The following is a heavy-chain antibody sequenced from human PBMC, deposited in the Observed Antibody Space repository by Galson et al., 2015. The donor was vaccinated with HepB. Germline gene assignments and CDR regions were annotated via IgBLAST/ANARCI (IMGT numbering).Heavy chain of an antibody. J-gene: IGHJ4*02. V-gene: IGHV3-33*01. Sequence: SLRLSCAASGFTFSNYVIHWVRQAPGKGLEWVAVIWFDGGNIYYGDSVKGRFTISRDNSKNMVSLQMSRLRAEDTAVYYCAREVSSYGYSVTQGVFDHWGQGTLVTVSS. CDR1: GFTFSNYV. CDR2: IWFDGGNI. CDR3: AREVSSYGYSVTQGVFDH. D-gene: IGHD5-18*01.